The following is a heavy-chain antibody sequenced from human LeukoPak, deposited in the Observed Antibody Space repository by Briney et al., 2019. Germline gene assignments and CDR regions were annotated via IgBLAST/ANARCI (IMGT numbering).Heavy chain of an antibody. Sequence: HPGGSLRLSCAASGFTFSSYWMSWVRQAPGKGLEWVANIKQDGSEKYYVDSVKGRFTISRDNAKNSLYLQMNSLRAEDTAVYYCARVGDSSGYLIRYFEYWGQGTLVTVSS. CDR2: IKQDGSEK. CDR3: ARVGDSSGYLIRYFEY. CDR1: GFTFSSYW. D-gene: IGHD3-22*01. J-gene: IGHJ4*02. V-gene: IGHV3-7*01.